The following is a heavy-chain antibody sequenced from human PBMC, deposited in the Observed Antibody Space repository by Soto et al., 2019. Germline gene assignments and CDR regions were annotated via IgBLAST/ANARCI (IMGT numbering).Heavy chain of an antibody. Sequence: GGSLRLSCAASGFTFSNYAMHWVRQAPGKGLEWMAIISYDGNNKYYADSVKGRFTISRDSSKNTLYLQMNSLRAEDTAVYYCARDVYDILTRAGSFDVWGQGTMVTV. CDR1: GFTFSNYA. V-gene: IGHV3-30-3*01. CDR3: ARDVYDILTRAGSFDV. D-gene: IGHD3-9*01. J-gene: IGHJ3*01. CDR2: ISYDGNNK.